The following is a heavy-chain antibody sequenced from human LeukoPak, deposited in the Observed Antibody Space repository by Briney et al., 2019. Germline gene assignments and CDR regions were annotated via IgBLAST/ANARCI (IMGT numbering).Heavy chain of an antibody. Sequence: ASVKVSCKASGYTFTGYYMHWVRQAPGQGLEWMGWINPNSGGTNYAQKFQGRVTMTRDTSISTAYMELSRLRSDDTAVYYCARELYNWNAPLEYWGQGTLVTVSS. J-gene: IGHJ4*02. D-gene: IGHD1-1*01. CDR1: GYTFTGYY. V-gene: IGHV1-2*02. CDR2: INPNSGGT. CDR3: ARELYNWNAPLEY.